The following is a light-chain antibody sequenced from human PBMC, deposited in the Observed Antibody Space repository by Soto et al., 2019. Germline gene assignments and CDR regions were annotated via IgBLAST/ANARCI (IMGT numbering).Light chain of an antibody. CDR1: QPFTRY. CDR3: HQSFSKPLT. Sequence: DIQMTQSPSSLSASVGDRVTITCRASQPFTRYLRWYQQKPVKAPRLLIYAASNLQSGVPSRFSGSGSGTEFTLTISSLQPEDYGTYFCHQSFSKPLTCGGGTKVEIK. J-gene: IGKJ4*01. CDR2: AAS. V-gene: IGKV1-39*01.